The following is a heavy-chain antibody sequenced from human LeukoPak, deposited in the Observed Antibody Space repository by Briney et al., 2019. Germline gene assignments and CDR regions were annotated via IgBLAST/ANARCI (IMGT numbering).Heavy chain of an antibody. Sequence: GGSLRLSCAASGFTFSSYWMHWVRQAPGKGLVWVSRIKSDGSTTTYADSVKGRFTISRNNAKNTLYLQMNSLRAEDTAVYYCARVVDTHFDYWGQGTLVTVSS. V-gene: IGHV3-74*01. CDR2: IKSDGSTT. CDR1: GFTFSSYW. CDR3: ARVVDTHFDY. D-gene: IGHD5-18*01. J-gene: IGHJ4*02.